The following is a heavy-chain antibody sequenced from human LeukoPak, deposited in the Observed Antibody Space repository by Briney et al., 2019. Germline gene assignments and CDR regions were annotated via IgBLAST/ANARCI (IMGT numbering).Heavy chain of an antibody. CDR2: ISHSGSP. J-gene: IGHJ4*02. CDR1: GGSFISGGYY. Sequence: PSETLSLTCTVSGGSFISGGYYWNWIRQPPGKGLEWIGYISHSGSPYYNPSLKSRVTISLDRSKNQFSLKLNSVTAADTAVYYCARGWEAGDFDYWGQGTLVTVSS. CDR3: ARGWEAGDFDY. V-gene: IGHV4-30-2*01. D-gene: IGHD1-26*01.